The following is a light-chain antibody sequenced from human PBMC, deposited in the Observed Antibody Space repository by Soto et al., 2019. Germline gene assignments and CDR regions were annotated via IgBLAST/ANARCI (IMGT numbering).Light chain of an antibody. CDR1: QDIRNY. CDR2: DTS. Sequence: DIQMTQSPASLSASVGDRVTITCQASQDIRNYLNWYQQKEGKAPKLLIYDTSEVKTGVPSRFSVSRSGTDFTFTISSLQPEDIGTYYCQQHDKLVSFGQGTKVEIK. J-gene: IGKJ2*01. V-gene: IGKV1-33*01. CDR3: QQHDKLVS.